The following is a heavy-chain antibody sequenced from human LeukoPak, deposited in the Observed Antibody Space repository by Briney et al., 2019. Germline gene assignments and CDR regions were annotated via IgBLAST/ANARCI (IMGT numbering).Heavy chain of an antibody. CDR1: GFTFSNYA. CDR2: ISSSGGST. V-gene: IGHV3-23*01. CDR3: AKDKSSGWLFDAFDI. D-gene: IGHD6-19*01. J-gene: IGHJ3*02. Sequence: QTGGSLRLSCAASGFTFSNYAMSWVRQAPGKGLEWVSGISSSGGSTYYADSVKGRFTISRDNSKNTLYLQMNSLRAEDTAVYYCAKDKSSGWLFDAFDIWGQGTMVTVSS.